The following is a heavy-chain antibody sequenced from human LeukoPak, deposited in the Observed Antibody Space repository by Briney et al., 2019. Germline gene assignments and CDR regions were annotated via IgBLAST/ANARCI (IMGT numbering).Heavy chain of an antibody. V-gene: IGHV4-34*01. CDR3: ARDNYNYYMDV. Sequence: SETLSLTCAVYGGSFSGYYWSWIRQPPGMGLEWIGEINHSGSTNYNPSLKSRVTISVDTSKNQFSLKLTSVTAADTAVYYCARDNYNYYMDVWGKGTTVTVSS. CDR2: INHSGST. J-gene: IGHJ6*03. D-gene: IGHD5-24*01. CDR1: GGSFSGYY.